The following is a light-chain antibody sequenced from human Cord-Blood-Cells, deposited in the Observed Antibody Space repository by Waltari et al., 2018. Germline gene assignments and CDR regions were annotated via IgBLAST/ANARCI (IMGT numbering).Light chain of an antibody. Sequence: EIVLTQSPGTLSLSPGERDNLSCRASQSVSSSYLAWYQQKPGQAPRLLIYGASSRATGIPDRFSGSGSGTDFTLTISRLEPEDFAVYYCQQYGSSITFGQGTRLEIK. J-gene: IGKJ5*01. V-gene: IGKV3-20*01. CDR3: QQYGSSIT. CDR1: QSVSSSY. CDR2: GAS.